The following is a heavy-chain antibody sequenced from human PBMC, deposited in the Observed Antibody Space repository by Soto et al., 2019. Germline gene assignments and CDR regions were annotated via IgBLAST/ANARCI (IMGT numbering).Heavy chain of an antibody. J-gene: IGHJ4*02. Sequence: QVQLQESGPGLVKPSETLSLTCTVSGGSISSYYWSWIRQPPGKGLEWIGYIYHSGSTNYNPSLKSRVTISVDTSKNRFSLKLSSVTAADTGVYYCARVYMSGWDEIFFDYWGQGTLVTVSS. V-gene: IGHV4-59*01. CDR2: IYHSGST. CDR3: ARVYMSGWDEIFFDY. D-gene: IGHD6-19*01. CDR1: GGSISSYY.